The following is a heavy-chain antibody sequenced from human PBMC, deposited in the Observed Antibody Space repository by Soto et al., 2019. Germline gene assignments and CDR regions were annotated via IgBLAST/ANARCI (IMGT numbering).Heavy chain of an antibody. CDR1: GGSISSYY. V-gene: IGHV4-4*07. CDR2: IYTSGST. Sequence: SETLSLTCTVSGGSISSYYWSWIRQPAGKGLEWIGRIYTSGSTNYNPSLKSRVTMSVDTSKNQFSLKVGSVTAADTAVYYCASSSLYGMDVWGQGTTVTVSS. CDR3: ASSSLYGMDV. J-gene: IGHJ6*02.